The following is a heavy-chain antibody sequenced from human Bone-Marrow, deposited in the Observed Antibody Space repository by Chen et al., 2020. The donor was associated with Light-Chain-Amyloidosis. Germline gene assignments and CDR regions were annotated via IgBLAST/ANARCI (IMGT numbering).Heavy chain of an antibody. D-gene: IGHD2-21*01. Sequence: EVRLVESGGGVVKPGGSLRLSCEASGFSLSNAWVTWVRQAPGKGLEWLGRIKGESDGGTTAFAASVQGRFGISRDQTRNTVYLQMSSLKSDDTAIYYCASDGGLVVVEAAVWGQGTQVTVSS. V-gene: IGHV3-15*01. J-gene: IGHJ4*02. CDR3: ASDGGLVVVEAAV. CDR2: IKGESDGGTT. CDR1: GFSLSNAW.